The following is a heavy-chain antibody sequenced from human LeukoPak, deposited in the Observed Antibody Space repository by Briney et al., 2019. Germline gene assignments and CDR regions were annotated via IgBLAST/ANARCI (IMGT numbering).Heavy chain of an antibody. CDR3: ARVGPTTFYFDY. J-gene: IGHJ4*02. D-gene: IGHD1-26*01. Sequence: SETLSLTCTVSGGSISSYYWSWIRQPPGKGLEWIGYIYYSGSTNYNPSLKSRVTISVDTSKNQFSLKLSSVTAADTAVYYRARVGPTTFYFDYWGQGTLVTVSS. V-gene: IGHV4-59*01. CDR2: IYYSGST. CDR1: GGSISSYY.